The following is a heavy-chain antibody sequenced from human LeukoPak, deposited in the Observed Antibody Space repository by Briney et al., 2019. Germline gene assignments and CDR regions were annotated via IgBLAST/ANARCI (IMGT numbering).Heavy chain of an antibody. J-gene: IGHJ1*01. CDR1: GGTFSSYA. Sequence: GASVKVSCKASGGTFSSYAISWVRQAPGQGLEWMGGIIPIFGTANYAQKFQGRVTITADESTSTAYMELSSLRSDDTAVYYCARDSSLGSRPYSSSVVNFQHWGQGTLVTVSS. CDR2: IIPIFGTA. CDR3: ARDSSLGSRPYSSSVVNFQH. D-gene: IGHD6-13*01. V-gene: IGHV1-69*13.